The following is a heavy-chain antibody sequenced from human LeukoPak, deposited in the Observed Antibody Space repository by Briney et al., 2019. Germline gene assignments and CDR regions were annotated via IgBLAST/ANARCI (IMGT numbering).Heavy chain of an antibody. V-gene: IGHV3-66*01. CDR2: IYSGGST. Sequence: GGSLRLSCAASGSTVSSNYMSWVRQAPGKGLEWVSVIYSGGSTYYADSVKGRFTISRDNSKNTLYLQMNSLRAEDTAVYYCARDTAGSSSESGFDYWGQGTLVTVSS. CDR3: ARDTAGSSSESGFDY. J-gene: IGHJ4*02. CDR1: GSTVSSNY. D-gene: IGHD6-13*01.